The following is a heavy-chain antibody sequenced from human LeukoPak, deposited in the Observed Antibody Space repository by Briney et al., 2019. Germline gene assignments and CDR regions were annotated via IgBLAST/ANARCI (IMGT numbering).Heavy chain of an antibody. Sequence: QTGGSLRLSCAASGFTFSNYGMPWVRQAPGKGLECVSAISAGGSNTYYADSVKGRFTVSRDNSKNTLFLQMNILGAEDTATYYCATRDPCSGGPCNPLTYWGQGTLVTVSS. CDR2: ISAGGSNT. D-gene: IGHD2-15*01. J-gene: IGHJ4*02. CDR1: GFTFSNYG. V-gene: IGHV3-23*01. CDR3: ATRDPCSGGPCNPLTY.